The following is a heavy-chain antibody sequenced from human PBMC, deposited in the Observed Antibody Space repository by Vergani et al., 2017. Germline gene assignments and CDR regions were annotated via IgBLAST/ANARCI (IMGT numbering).Heavy chain of an antibody. J-gene: IGHJ3*01. CDR3: AGTSDQSAFDA. V-gene: IGHV4-39*01. CDR1: GGSVSSSSYY. D-gene: IGHD2-2*01. Sequence: QVQLQELGPGLVKPSETLSLACTVSGGSVSSSSYYWAWIRQPPGKGLEWIGSVYESETNYYNPSLKSRVTISVDTSKNQFSLRLSSVIAADTAVYYCAGTSDQSAFDAWGQGTVVTVFS. CDR2: VYESETN.